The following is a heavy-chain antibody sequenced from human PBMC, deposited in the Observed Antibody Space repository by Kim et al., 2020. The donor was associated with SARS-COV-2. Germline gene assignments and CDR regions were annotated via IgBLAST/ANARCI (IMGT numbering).Heavy chain of an antibody. Sequence: SETLSLTCAVYGGSFSGYYWSWIRQPPGKGLEWIGEINHSGSTNYNPSLKSRVTISVDTSKNQFSLKLSSVTAADTAVYYCARTIVGATTVLFDYWGQGT. CDR3: ARTIVGATTVLFDY. V-gene: IGHV4-34*01. D-gene: IGHD1-26*01. J-gene: IGHJ4*02. CDR1: GGSFSGYY. CDR2: INHSGST.